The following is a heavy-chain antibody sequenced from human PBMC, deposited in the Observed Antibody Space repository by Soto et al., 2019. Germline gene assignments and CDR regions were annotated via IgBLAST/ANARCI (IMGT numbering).Heavy chain of an antibody. Sequence: GGARRDSWEASGVILRRCGMLWVRQAPGKGLEWLSYISGSGWTIYYADSVKGRFTISRDSAKKSLFLQMNSLRAEDTAFFFCATAANNIDYHSPFDS. D-gene: IGHD1-1*01. CDR1: GVILRRCG. V-gene: IGHV3-48*03. CDR3: ATAANNIDYHSPFDS. J-gene: IGHJ5*01. CDR2: ISGSGWTI.